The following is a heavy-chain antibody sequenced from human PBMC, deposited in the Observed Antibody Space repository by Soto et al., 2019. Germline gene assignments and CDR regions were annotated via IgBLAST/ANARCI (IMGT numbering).Heavy chain of an antibody. V-gene: IGHV4-31*03. Sequence: PSETLSLTCTVSGGSISSGGYYWSWICQHPGKGLEWIGYIYYSGSTYYNPSLKSRVTISVDTSKNQFSLKLSSVTAADTAVYYCARVTAMGAKPDYWGQGTLVTVSS. CDR1: GGSISSGGYY. CDR2: IYYSGST. CDR3: ARVTAMGAKPDY. J-gene: IGHJ4*02. D-gene: IGHD5-18*01.